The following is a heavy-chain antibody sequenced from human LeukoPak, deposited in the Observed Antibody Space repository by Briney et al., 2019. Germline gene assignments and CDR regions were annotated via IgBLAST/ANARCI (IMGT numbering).Heavy chain of an antibody. CDR2: MNPNSGNT. V-gene: IGHV1-8*01. CDR1: GYTFTSYD. Sequence: GASVKVSCKASGYTFTSYDINCVRQATGQGLEWMGWMNPNSGNTGYAQKFQGRVTMTRNTSISTAYMELSSLRSEDTAVYYCASKVGDSSGYYVYYYYGMDVWGQGTMVTVSS. J-gene: IGHJ6*02. D-gene: IGHD3-22*01. CDR3: ASKVGDSSGYYVYYYYGMDV.